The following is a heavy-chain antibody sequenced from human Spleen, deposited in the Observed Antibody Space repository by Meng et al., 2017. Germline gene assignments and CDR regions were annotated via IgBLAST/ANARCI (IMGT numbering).Heavy chain of an antibody. Sequence: QLQRQASVPGLVKPSGTLSLTCAVSGGSISSSNWWSWVRQPPGKGLEWIGEIYHSGSTNYNPSLESRATISVDTSQNNLSLKLSSVTAADSAVYYCARGPTTMAHDFDYWGQGTLVTVSS. V-gene: IGHV4-4*02. D-gene: IGHD4-11*01. CDR2: IYHSGST. CDR3: ARGPTTMAHDFDY. J-gene: IGHJ4*02. CDR1: GGSISSSNW.